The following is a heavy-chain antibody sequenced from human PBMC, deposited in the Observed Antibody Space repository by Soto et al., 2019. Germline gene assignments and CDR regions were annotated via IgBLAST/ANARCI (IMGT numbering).Heavy chain of an antibody. V-gene: IGHV5-10-1*01. D-gene: IGHD3-9*01. Sequence: GESLKISCKGSGYSFTSYWISCVRQMPGKGLEWMGRIDPSDSYTNYSPSFQGHVTISADKSISTAYLQWSSLKASDTAMYYCARAGYYDILTGYPDYWGQGTLVTVSS. CDR3: ARAGYYDILTGYPDY. CDR1: GYSFTSYW. J-gene: IGHJ4*02. CDR2: IDPSDSYT.